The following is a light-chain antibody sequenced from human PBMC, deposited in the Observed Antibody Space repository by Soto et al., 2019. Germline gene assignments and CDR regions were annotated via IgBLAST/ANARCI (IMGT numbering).Light chain of an antibody. CDR1: SSNVGSYNF. Sequence: QSVLTQPASVSGSRGQSMTISCTGTSSNVGSYNFVSWYRQYPGKAPELIIYEVSQRPSTFFNRFSGSKSGNTASLTVSGLQSDDEADYYCCSYAGNNTLVFGGGTKSPS. J-gene: IGLJ3*02. CDR3: CSYAGNNTLV. CDR2: EVS. V-gene: IGLV2-23*02.